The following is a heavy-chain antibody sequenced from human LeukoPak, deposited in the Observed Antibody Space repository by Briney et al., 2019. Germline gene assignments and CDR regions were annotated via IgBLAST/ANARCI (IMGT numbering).Heavy chain of an antibody. D-gene: IGHD3-22*01. CDR2: ISSGSSYI. CDR3: ARDPYYYDSSGVAGY. J-gene: IGHJ4*02. CDR1: GFTFFSYT. Sequence: AGGSLRLSCAASGFTFFSYTMNWVRQAPGKGLEWVSSISSGSSYIYYADSVKGRFTISRDNAKNSLYLQMNSLRAEDTAVYYCARDPYYYDSSGVAGYWGQGTLVTVSS. V-gene: IGHV3-21*01.